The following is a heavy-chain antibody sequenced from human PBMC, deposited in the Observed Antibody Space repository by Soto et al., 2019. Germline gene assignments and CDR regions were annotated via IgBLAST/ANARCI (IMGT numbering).Heavy chain of an antibody. J-gene: IGHJ4*02. V-gene: IGHV3-15*01. CDR2: IKSKSVGGTT. D-gene: IGHD2-15*01. Sequence: EVHLVESGGGLVKPGGSLTLSCAASGFSFSNVWMSWVRQAPGKGLEWVGHIKSKSVGGTTDYTAPVKGRFTISRDDSKDRLYLKMNRLKTQYTAVYYCTTYSLLTCWDVGPCYSVHTKIHDSWGQGVLVTVSS. CDR3: TTYSLLTCWDVGPCYSVHTKIHDS. CDR1: GFSFSNVW.